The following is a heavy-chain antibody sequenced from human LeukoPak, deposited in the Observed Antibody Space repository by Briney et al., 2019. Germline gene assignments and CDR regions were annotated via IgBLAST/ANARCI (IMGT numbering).Heavy chain of an antibody. CDR1: GYTFTGYY. D-gene: IGHD3-22*01. CDR2: INPNSGGT. J-gene: IGHJ4*02. V-gene: IGHV1-2*02. Sequence: ASVKVSCKASGYTFTGYYMHWVRQAPGQGLEWMGWINPNSGGTNYAQKFQGRVTMTRDTSISTAYMELSRLRSDDTAVYYCARDYAYYYDSSGYPKLWGQGTLVTVSS. CDR3: ARDYAYYYDSSGYPKL.